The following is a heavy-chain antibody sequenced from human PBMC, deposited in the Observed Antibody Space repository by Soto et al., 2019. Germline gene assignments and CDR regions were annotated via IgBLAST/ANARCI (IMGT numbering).Heavy chain of an antibody. V-gene: IGHV1-18*01. J-gene: IGHJ6*02. Sequence: QVQLVQSGAVLKKPGASVKVSCKASGYTFTNYGISWVRQDPGQGLEWMGWINTYHGNTKYAQKLQGRVTLTKDTSTSAAYMELTSLRSDDTAVYYCARSPGYSASWGYFYYGMKIWGQGTTVIVSS. CDR2: INTYHGNT. CDR1: GYTFTNYG. CDR3: ARSPGYSASWGYFYYGMKI. D-gene: IGHD6-13*01.